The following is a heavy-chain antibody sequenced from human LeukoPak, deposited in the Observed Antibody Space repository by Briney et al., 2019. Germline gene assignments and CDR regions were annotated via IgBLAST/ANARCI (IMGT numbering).Heavy chain of an antibody. CDR2: INHSGST. J-gene: IGHJ6*04. Sequence: SETLSLTCAVYGGSFSGYYWSWIRQPPGKGLEWIGEINHSGSTNYNPSLKSRVTISVDTSKNQFSLKLSSVTAADTAVYYCARGSGDTYGMDVWGKGTTVTVSS. D-gene: IGHD3-10*01. CDR1: GGSFSGYY. V-gene: IGHV4-34*01. CDR3: ARGSGDTYGMDV.